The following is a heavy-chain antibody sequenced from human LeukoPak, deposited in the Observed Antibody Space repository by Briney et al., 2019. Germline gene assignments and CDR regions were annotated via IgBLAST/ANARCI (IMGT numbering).Heavy chain of an antibody. CDR3: ASCIAAAARAFDI. D-gene: IGHD6-13*01. CDR2: IFYSGST. Sequence: SETLSLTCTVSGDSIISSYWTWIRQPPGKGLEWIGYIFYSGSTNYNPSLKSRVTISVDTSKNQFSLKLSSVTAADTAVYYCASCIAAAARAFDIWGQGTMVTVSS. CDR1: GDSIISSY. V-gene: IGHV4-59*08. J-gene: IGHJ3*02.